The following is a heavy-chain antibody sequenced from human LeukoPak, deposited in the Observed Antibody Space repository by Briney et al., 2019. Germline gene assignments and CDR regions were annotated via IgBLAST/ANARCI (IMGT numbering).Heavy chain of an antibody. Sequence: SVKVSCKASGGTFSSYAISWVRQAPGQGLEWMGGIIPIFGTANYAQKFQGRVTITADESTSTAYMELSSLRSEDTAAYYCARDGVVVPAAMEGLVGYYGMDVWGQGTTVTVSS. V-gene: IGHV1-69*13. CDR1: GGTFSSYA. CDR3: ARDGVVVPAAMEGLVGYYGMDV. J-gene: IGHJ6*02. D-gene: IGHD2-2*01. CDR2: IIPIFGTA.